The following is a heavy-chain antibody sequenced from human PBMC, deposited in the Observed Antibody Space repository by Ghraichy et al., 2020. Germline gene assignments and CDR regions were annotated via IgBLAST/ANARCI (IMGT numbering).Heavy chain of an antibody. D-gene: IGHD6-13*01. V-gene: IGHV4-34*01. CDR3: ARDLAAAESFDY. J-gene: IGHJ4*02. CDR2: INHSGST. CDR1: GGSFSGYY. Sequence: SETLSLTCAVYGGSFSGYYWSWIRQPPGKGLEWIGEINHSGSTNYNPSLKSRVTISVDTSKNQFSLKLSSVTAADTAVYYCARDLAAAESFDYWGQGTLVTVSS.